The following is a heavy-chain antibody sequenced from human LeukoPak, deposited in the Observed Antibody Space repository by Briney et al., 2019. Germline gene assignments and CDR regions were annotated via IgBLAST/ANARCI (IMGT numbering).Heavy chain of an antibody. D-gene: IGHD6-13*01. CDR2: ISPKSGGT. J-gene: IGHJ4*02. Sequence: GASVKVSCKASGYSFTDYYIHWVRQAPGQGLEWMAWISPKSGGTNYAQRFQGRVTMTRDMSTSTAYMELSSLRSEDTAVYYCARGRTSGAEPGTWNFVYWGQGTLVTVSS. CDR3: ARGRTSGAEPGTWNFVY. CDR1: GYSFTDYY. V-gene: IGHV1-2*02.